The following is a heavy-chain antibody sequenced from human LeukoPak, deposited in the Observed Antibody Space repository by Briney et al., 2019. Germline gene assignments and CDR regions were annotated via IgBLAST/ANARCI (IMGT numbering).Heavy chain of an antibody. CDR2: INPNSGGT. D-gene: IGHD4-23*01. CDR1: GGTFSSYA. Sequence: ASVKVSCKASGGTFSSYAISWVRQAPGQGLEWMGWINPNSGGTNYAQKFQGRVTMTRDTSISTAYMELRSLRSDDTAVYYCATYGGNSAPYFDYWGQGTLVTVSS. V-gene: IGHV1-2*02. J-gene: IGHJ4*02. CDR3: ATYGGNSAPYFDY.